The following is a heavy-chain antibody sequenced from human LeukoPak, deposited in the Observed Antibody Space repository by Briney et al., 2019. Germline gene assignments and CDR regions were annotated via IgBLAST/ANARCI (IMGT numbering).Heavy chain of an antibody. Sequence: KPSETLSLTCAVYGGSFSGYYWSWIRQPPGKGLEWIGEINHSGSTNYNPSLKSRVTISVDTSKNQFSLKLSSVTAADTAVYYCARSSQGGNSNWFDPWGQGTLVTVSS. V-gene: IGHV4-34*01. CDR1: GGSFSGYY. CDR2: INHSGST. D-gene: IGHD4-23*01. J-gene: IGHJ5*02. CDR3: ARSSQGGNSNWFDP.